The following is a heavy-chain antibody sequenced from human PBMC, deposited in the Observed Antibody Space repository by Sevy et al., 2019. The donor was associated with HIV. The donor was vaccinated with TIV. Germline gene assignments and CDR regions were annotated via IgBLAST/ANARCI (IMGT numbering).Heavy chain of an antibody. CDR2: ISSRGTYK. D-gene: IGHD3-16*02. Sequence: GGSLRLSCAASGFTFSNYAIHWVRQAPGKGPQWVALISSRGTYKYYADSMKGRISIFRDDSKNTLFLQMNSLRAEDTAVNDCAKIRAPFGGLVEQYDFDIWGQGTMVTVSS. CDR3: AKIRAPFGGLVEQYDFDI. J-gene: IGHJ3*02. CDR1: GFTFSNYA. V-gene: IGHV3-30-3*02.